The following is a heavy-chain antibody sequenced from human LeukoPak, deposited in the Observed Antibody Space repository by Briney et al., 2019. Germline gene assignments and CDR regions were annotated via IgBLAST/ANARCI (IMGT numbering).Heavy chain of an antibody. CDR1: VGSISIYY. CDR2: IYSSGTT. J-gene: IGHJ6*02. D-gene: IGHD6-19*01. V-gene: IGHV4-4*07. CDR3: ARVSTIAVAGSSYYYAMDV. Sequence: SETLSLTCNVSVGSISIYYWTWIRQPAGKGLEWIGRIYSSGTTTYNRSLKSGVALSVDTSRNQFSLKLSSVTAADTAVYYCARVSTIAVAGSSYYYAMDVWGQGTTVTVSS.